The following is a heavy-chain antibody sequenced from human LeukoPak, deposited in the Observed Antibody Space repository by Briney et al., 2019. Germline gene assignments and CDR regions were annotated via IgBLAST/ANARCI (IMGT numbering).Heavy chain of an antibody. CDR3: AKDMAWFGELLSPYDY. J-gene: IGHJ4*02. V-gene: IGHV3-30*02. D-gene: IGHD3-10*01. CDR1: GFTFSSYG. CDR2: IRYDGSNK. Sequence: GGSLRLSCAASGFTFSSYGMHWVRQAPGKGLEWVAFIRYDGSNKYYADSVKGRFTISRDNSKNTLYLQINSLRAEDTAVYYCAKDMAWFGELLSPYDYWGQGTLVTVSS.